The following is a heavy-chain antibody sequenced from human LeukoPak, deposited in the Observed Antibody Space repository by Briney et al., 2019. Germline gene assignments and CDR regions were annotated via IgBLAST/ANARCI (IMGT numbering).Heavy chain of an antibody. D-gene: IGHD3-10*01. J-gene: IGHJ3*02. CDR3: ATWGQTPGGAFDI. CDR1: GYTLTELS. Sequence: ASLKVSFKVSGYTLTELSMHWVRQAPGKGLEWMGGFDPEDGETIYAQKFQGRVTMTEDTSTDTAYMELSSLRSEDTAVYYCATWGQTPGGAFDIWGQGTMVTVSS. V-gene: IGHV1-24*01. CDR2: FDPEDGET.